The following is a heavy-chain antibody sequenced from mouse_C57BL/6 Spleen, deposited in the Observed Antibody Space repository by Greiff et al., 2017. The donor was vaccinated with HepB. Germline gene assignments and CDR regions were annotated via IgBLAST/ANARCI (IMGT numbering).Heavy chain of an antibody. CDR3: ARSIYDGYHPFDY. V-gene: IGHV1-72*01. Sequence: VNLQQPGAELVKPGASVKLSCKASGYTFTSYWMHWVKQRPGRGLEWIGRIDPNSGGTKYNEKFKSKATLTVDKPSTTAYMQLSSLTSEDSAVYYCARSIYDGYHPFDYWGQGTTLTVSS. CDR1: GYTFTSYW. D-gene: IGHD2-3*01. J-gene: IGHJ2*01. CDR2: IDPNSGGT.